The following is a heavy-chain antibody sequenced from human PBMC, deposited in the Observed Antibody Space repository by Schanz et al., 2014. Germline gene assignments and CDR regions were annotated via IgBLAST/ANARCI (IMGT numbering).Heavy chain of an antibody. Sequence: VQLEQSGAEVKKPGSSVKVSCKASGGTFSSFGINWVRQAPGQGLEWMGMINPSGGSTTYAQKFQGRVTITADRSTSTAYMELSSLRSEYTAVYYCARGYGDSPTDFWGQGTLVTVSS. CDR3: ARGYGDSPTDF. V-gene: IGHV1-69*04. CDR1: GGTFSSFG. J-gene: IGHJ4*02. D-gene: IGHD4-17*01. CDR2: INPSGGST.